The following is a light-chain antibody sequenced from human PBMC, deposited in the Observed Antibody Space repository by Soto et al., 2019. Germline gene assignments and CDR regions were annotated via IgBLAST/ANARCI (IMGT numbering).Light chain of an antibody. CDR3: QQYNSHWT. V-gene: IGKV1-5*01. J-gene: IGKJ1*01. CDR2: DAS. CDR1: QSISSW. Sequence: DIQMTQSPSTLSASVGDRVTITCRASQSISSWLAWYQQKPGKAPNLLIYDASSLKSGVPSRFSGSGSGTEFTLTYSSLQPDDFATYYYQQYNSHWTFGQGTKVEIK.